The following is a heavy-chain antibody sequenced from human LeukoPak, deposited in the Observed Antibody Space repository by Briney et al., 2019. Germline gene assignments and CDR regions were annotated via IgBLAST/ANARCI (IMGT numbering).Heavy chain of an antibody. J-gene: IGHJ4*02. CDR1: GYTFTGYY. V-gene: IGHV1-2*02. D-gene: IGHD3-22*01. CDR2: INPNSGGT. Sequence: ASVKVSCKASGYTFTGYYMHWVRQAPGQGLEWMGWINPNSGGTNYAQKFQGRVTMTRDTSISTAYMELSRLRSDDTAVYHCARTYYYDSSGYRPFDYWGQGTPVTVSS. CDR3: ARTYYYDSSGYRPFDY.